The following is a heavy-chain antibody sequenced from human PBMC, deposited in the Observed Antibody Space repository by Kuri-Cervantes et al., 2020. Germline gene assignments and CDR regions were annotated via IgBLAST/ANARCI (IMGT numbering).Heavy chain of an antibody. CDR1: GYTFTSYA. J-gene: IGHJ3*02. CDR3: ASIAAAGAFDI. CDR2: INTNTGNP. Sequence: ASVKVSCKASGYTFTSYAMNWVRQASGQGLEWMGWINTNTGNPTYAQGFTGRFVFSLDTSVSTAYLQISSLKAGDTAVYYCASIAAAGAFDIWGQGTMVTVSS. D-gene: IGHD6-13*01. V-gene: IGHV7-4-1*02.